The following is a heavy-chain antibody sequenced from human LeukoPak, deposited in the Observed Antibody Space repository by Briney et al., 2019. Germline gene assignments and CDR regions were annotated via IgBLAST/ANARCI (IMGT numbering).Heavy chain of an antibody. CDR3: ARGGYFFDY. J-gene: IGHJ4*02. CDR2: ISASGGAT. V-gene: IGHV3-23*01. CDR1: GFTFSTYA. Sequence: GGSLRLSCTVSGFTFSTYAMSWVRQAPGKGLEWVSGISASGGATYYADSVKGRFTISRDNSKNTLFLQMNSLRAEDTAVYYCARGGYFFDYWGQGTLVTVSS.